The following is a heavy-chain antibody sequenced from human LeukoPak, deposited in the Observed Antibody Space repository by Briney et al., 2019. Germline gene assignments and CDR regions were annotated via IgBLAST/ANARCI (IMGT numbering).Heavy chain of an antibody. CDR1: GFTFSSFW. D-gene: IGHD6-6*01. J-gene: IGHJ4*02. V-gene: IGHV3-23*01. CDR3: AKKGEYSSHIDY. Sequence: GGSLRLSCAASGFTFSSFWMSWVRQAPGKGLEWVSAISGSGGSTYYADSVKGRFTISRDNSKNTLYLQMNSLRAEDTAVYYCAKKGEYSSHIDYWGQGTLVTVSS. CDR2: ISGSGGST.